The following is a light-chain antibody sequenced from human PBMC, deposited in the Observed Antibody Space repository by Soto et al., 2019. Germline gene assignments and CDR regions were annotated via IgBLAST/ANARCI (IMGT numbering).Light chain of an antibody. J-gene: IGKJ1*01. CDR3: HQYGNSPRT. Sequence: EIVLTQSPGTLSLSPGERATLSCRASQSVSANYLAWHQHKPGEAPMLLIFGASIRAPGIPDRFSGSGSGADFILTISRLEPEDFAVYYCHQYGNSPRTFGQGTKVEIK. CDR2: GAS. CDR1: QSVSANY. V-gene: IGKV3-20*01.